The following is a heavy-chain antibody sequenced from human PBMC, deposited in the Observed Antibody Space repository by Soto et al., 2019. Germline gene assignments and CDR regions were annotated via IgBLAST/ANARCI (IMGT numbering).Heavy chain of an antibody. D-gene: IGHD1-20*01. V-gene: IGHV3-30-3*01. CDR1: GFTCISYP. CDR2: ISYDGGNQ. J-gene: IGHJ4*02. CDR3: ARGPITQTSFIDH. Sequence: GGALRLSCEASGFTCISYPMHWVRQAPGKGLEWVTVISYDGGNQYYADSVKGRFTISRDNSKDTLYLQMHSLRSDDTAVYFCARGPITQTSFIDHWGQGTLVTVSS.